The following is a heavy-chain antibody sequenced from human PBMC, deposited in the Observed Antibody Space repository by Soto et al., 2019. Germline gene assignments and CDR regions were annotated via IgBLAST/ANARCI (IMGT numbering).Heavy chain of an antibody. CDR3: AHAYGGRSLY. Sequence: QITLKESGPTLVKPTQTLTLTCTLSGFSLSTSRVGVGWIRQPPGKALEWLAVIYWDDAKTYRPSLKSRLTITKDTSKNQVALTMTNMHPVVTATYYCAHAYGGRSLYWGQGTLVTVSS. D-gene: IGHD1-26*01. CDR2: IYWDDAK. CDR1: GFSLSTSRVG. V-gene: IGHV2-5*02. J-gene: IGHJ4*02.